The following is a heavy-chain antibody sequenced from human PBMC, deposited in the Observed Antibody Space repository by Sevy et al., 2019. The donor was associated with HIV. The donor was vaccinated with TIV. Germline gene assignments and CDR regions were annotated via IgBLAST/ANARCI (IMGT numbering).Heavy chain of an antibody. CDR2: IYYSGST. Sequence: SETLSLTCTVSGGSISSSSYYWGWIRQPPGKGLEWIGSIYYSGSTYYNPSLKSRVTISVDMSKNQFSLKLGSVTAADTAVYYCARHRNSSNPKNRYYYYYYMDVWGNGTTVTVSS. CDR1: GGSISSSSYY. D-gene: IGHD6-13*01. J-gene: IGHJ6*03. V-gene: IGHV4-39*01. CDR3: ARHRNSSNPKNRYYYYYYMDV.